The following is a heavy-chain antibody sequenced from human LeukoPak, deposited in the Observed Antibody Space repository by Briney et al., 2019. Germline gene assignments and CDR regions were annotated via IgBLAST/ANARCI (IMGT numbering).Heavy chain of an antibody. J-gene: IGHJ4*02. CDR3: TRVEYGDYPGDY. CDR1: GFTFSTYW. CDR2: IKQDGSEK. V-gene: IGHV3-7*01. Sequence: GGSLRLSCAASGFTFSTYWMSWVRQAPGTGLEWVASIKQDGSEKSYVDSVKGRFTISRDNAKNSLYLQMNGLRAEDTAVYYCTRVEYGDYPGDYWGQGTLVTVSS. D-gene: IGHD4-17*01.